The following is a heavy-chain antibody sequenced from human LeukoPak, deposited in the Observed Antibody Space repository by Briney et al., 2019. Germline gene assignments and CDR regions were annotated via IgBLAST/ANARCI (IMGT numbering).Heavy chain of an antibody. CDR1: GFTFSSYA. J-gene: IGHJ5*02. Sequence: GGSLRLSCAASGFTFSSYAMSWVRQAPGKGLEWVSAISGSGGSTYYADSVKGRFTISRDNSKNTLYLQMNSLRAEDTAVYYCAKVSGYSSGWYEGRPFDPWGQGTLVTVSS. V-gene: IGHV3-23*01. D-gene: IGHD6-13*01. CDR2: ISGSGGST. CDR3: AKVSGYSSGWYEGRPFDP.